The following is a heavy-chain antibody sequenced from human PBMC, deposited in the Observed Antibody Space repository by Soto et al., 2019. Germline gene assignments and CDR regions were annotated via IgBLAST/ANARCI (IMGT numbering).Heavy chain of an antibody. J-gene: IGHJ4*02. V-gene: IGHV4-59*01. CDR3: ARVTGYYDTSIDY. CDR2: IYYSGST. Sequence: SETLSLTCTVSGGPISSYYWSWIRQPPGKGLEWIGYIYYSGSTNYNPSLKSRVTISVDTSKNQFSLKLSSVTAADTAVYYCARVTGYYDTSIDYWGQGTLVTVSS. CDR1: GGPISSYY. D-gene: IGHD3-22*01.